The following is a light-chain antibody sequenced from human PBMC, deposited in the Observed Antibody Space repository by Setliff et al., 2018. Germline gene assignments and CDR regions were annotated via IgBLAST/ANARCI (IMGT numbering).Light chain of an antibody. CDR1: SSDVGGCSY. Sequence: QSALTQPASVSGSPGQSITISCTGSSSDVGGCSYVSWYQQHPDKAPKLMIYDVNKRPLGVSNRFSGSKSGNTASLTISGLQVEDEADYFCCSYAGNRLWVFGGGT. CDR3: CSYAGNRLWV. CDR2: DVN. V-gene: IGLV2-23*02. J-gene: IGLJ3*02.